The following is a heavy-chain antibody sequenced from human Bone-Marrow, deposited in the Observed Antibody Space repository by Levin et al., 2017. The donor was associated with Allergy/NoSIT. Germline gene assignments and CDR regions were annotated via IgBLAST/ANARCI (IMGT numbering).Heavy chain of an antibody. CDR1: GYTFKDYF. Sequence: ASVKVSCRASGYTFKDYFIHWLRQAPGQGLVWMGRINPDIGVTHFAQKFQGRVTLTRDTSIDTAYMELNSLTSDDTAVYFCARDLTPGGYCSGGNCYFHNWGQGSLVTVSS. D-gene: IGHD2-15*01. CDR3: ARDLTPGGYCSGGNCYFHN. CDR2: INPDIGVT. J-gene: IGHJ4*02. V-gene: IGHV1-2*06.